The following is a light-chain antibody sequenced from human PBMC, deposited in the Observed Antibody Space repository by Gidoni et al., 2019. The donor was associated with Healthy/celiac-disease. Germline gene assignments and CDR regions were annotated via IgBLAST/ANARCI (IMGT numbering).Light chain of an antibody. CDR2: RNN. Sequence: QSVLPQPPSASGPPGQRVTIACSGSSSNIGSNYVYWYQQLPGTAPKLLIYRNNQRPSGVPDRFSGSKSGTSASLAISGLRSEDEAYYYCAAWDDSLSGWVFGGGTKLTVL. V-gene: IGLV1-47*01. CDR1: SSNIGSNY. J-gene: IGLJ3*02. CDR3: AAWDDSLSGWV.